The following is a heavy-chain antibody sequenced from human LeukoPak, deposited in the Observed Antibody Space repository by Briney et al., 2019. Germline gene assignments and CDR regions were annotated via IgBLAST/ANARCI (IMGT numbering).Heavy chain of an antibody. CDR1: GFTFSDYY. CDR3: ARGLSELVPAAFDI. D-gene: IGHD6-6*01. J-gene: IGHJ3*02. CDR2: ISSSSSYT. V-gene: IGHV3-11*06. Sequence: GGSLRLSCAASGFTFSDYYMSWIRQAPGKGLEWVSYISSSSSYTNYADSVKGRFTISRDNAKNSLYLRMNSLRAEDTAVYYCARGLSELVPAAFDIWGQGTMVTVSS.